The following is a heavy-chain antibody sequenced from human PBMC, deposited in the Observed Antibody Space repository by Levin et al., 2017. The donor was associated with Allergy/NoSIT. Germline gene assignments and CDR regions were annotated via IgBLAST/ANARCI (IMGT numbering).Heavy chain of an antibody. D-gene: IGHD3-10*01. J-gene: IGHJ5*02. CDR1: GFTFSSYS. CDR2: ISSSSSTI. CDR3: ARAAMVRGVTSPT. V-gene: IGHV3-48*01. Sequence: PGGSLRLSCAASGFTFSSYSMNWVRQAPGKGLEWVSYISSSSSTIYYADSVKGRFTISRDNAKNSLYLQMNSLRAEDTAVYYCARAAMVRGVTSPTWGQGTLVTVSS.